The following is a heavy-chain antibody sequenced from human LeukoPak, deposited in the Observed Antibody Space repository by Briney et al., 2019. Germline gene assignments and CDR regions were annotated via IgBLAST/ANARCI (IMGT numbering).Heavy chain of an antibody. Sequence: QPGRSLRLSCAASGFTFDDYAMHWVRQAPGKGLEGVSGISWNSGSIGYADSVKGRFTISRDNAKNSLYLQMNSLRAEDTALYYCAKDMGAYCGGDCFHFDYWGQGTLVTVSS. D-gene: IGHD2-21*02. CDR2: ISWNSGSI. CDR3: AKDMGAYCGGDCFHFDY. CDR1: GFTFDDYA. J-gene: IGHJ4*02. V-gene: IGHV3-9*01.